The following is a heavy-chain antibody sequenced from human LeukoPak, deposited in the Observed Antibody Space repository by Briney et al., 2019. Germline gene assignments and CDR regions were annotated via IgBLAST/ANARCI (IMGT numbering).Heavy chain of an antibody. D-gene: IGHD3-22*01. CDR2: INPSGGST. CDR1: GYTFTSYY. V-gene: IGHV1-46*01. Sequence: APVKVSCKASGYTFTSYYMHWVRQAPGQGLEWMGIINPSGGSTSYAQKFQGRVTMTRDTSTSTVYMELSSLRSEDTAVCYCARLPTGDSSGYSYDYWGQGTLVTVSS. CDR3: ARLPTGDSSGYSYDY. J-gene: IGHJ4*02.